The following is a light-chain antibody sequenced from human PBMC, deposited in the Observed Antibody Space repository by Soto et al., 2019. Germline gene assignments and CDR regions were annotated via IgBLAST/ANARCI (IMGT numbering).Light chain of an antibody. CDR3: CSYAGSYIYV. CDR1: SSDVGGYNY. CDR2: DVS. V-gene: IGLV2-11*01. Sequence: QSALTQPRSVSGSPGQSVTISCTGTSSDVGGYNYVSWYQQHPGKAPKLMIYDVSKRPSGVPDRFSGSKSGKTASLTISGLQAEDEADYYCCSYAGSYIYVFGTGTKVTVL. J-gene: IGLJ1*01.